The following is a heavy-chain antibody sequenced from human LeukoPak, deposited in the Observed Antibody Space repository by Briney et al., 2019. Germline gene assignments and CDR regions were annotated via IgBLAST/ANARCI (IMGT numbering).Heavy chain of an antibody. Sequence: GGSLRLSCEGSGFIFNSAWMSWIRQAPGKGLEWVGCVRTTAEGETTDYAAPVRGRFTISRDDSKSTVYLQMNSLETEDTAIYYCTAGLGKTDDDSWGQGTLVTVSS. CDR2: VRTTAEGETT. V-gene: IGHV3-15*01. D-gene: IGHD4-11*01. J-gene: IGHJ4*02. CDR1: GFIFNSAW. CDR3: TAGLGKTDDDS.